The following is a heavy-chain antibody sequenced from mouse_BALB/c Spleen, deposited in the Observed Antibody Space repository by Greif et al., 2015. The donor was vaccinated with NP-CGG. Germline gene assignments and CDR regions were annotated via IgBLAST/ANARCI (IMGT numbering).Heavy chain of an antibody. J-gene: IGHJ2*01. CDR1: GYTFTDYW. D-gene: IGHD1-1*01. V-gene: IGHV1-69*01. CDR2: IDTSDSYT. CDR3: ARSSYYFDY. Sequence: QVQLQQSGAELVMPGASVKMSCKASGYTFTDYWMHWVKQRPGQGLEWIGAIDTSDSYTSYNQKFKGKATLTVDESSSTAYMQLSSPTSEDSAVYYCARSSYYFDYWGQGTTLTVSS.